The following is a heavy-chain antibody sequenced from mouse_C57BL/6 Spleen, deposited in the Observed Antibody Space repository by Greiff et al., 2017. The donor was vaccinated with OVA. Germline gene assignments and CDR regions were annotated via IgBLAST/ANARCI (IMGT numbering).Heavy chain of an antibody. Sequence: VQLQQPGAELVKPGASVKLSCKASGYTFTSYWMHWVQQRPGRGLEWIGRIDPNSGGTKYNEKFKSKATLTVDKPSSTADMQLSSLTSEDSAVYYCARRNYYGSSPDWYFDVWGTGTTVTVSS. V-gene: IGHV1-72*01. CDR1: GYTFTSYW. CDR2: IDPNSGGT. CDR3: ARRNYYGSSPDWYFDV. J-gene: IGHJ1*03. D-gene: IGHD1-1*01.